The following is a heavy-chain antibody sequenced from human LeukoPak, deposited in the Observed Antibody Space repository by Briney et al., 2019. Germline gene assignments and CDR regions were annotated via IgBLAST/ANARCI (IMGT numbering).Heavy chain of an antibody. Sequence: RASETLSLTCTVSGGSISSYYWSWLRQPPGKGLEWIGYIYYSGSTNYNPSLKSRVTISVDTSKNQFSLKLSSVTAADTAVYYCARRYCSGGTCYGDYWGQGTLVTVSS. D-gene: IGHD2-15*01. CDR3: ARRYCSGGTCYGDY. V-gene: IGHV4-59*08. CDR1: GGSISSYY. CDR2: IYYSGST. J-gene: IGHJ4*02.